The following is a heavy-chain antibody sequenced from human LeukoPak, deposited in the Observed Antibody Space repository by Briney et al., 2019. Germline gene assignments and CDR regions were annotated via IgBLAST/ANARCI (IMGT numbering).Heavy chain of an antibody. V-gene: IGHV4-34*08. CDR1: GFTFNAFT. Sequence: GSLRLSCAASGFTFNAFTMHWVRQPPGKGLEWIGEINHSGSTNYNPSLKSRVTISVDTSKNQFSLKLSSVTAADTAVYYCATQAGCSSTSCYKGGYFDYWGQGTLVTVSS. D-gene: IGHD2-2*02. CDR3: ATQAGCSSTSCYKGGYFDY. J-gene: IGHJ4*02. CDR2: INHSGST.